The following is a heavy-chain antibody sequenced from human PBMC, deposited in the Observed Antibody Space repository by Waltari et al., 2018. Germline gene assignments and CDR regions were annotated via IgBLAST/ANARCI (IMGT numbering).Heavy chain of an antibody. CDR2: INVDGSEQ. Sequence: EVQLVESGGGLVQPGGSLRLSCAASGFTFSSYWMTWVRQAPGKGLEWVANINVDGSEQYYLDSVRGRFTISRDNARNSLYLQMDSLIADDAGVYYCARGSSYYVRFWEDWGQGTLVTVSS. J-gene: IGHJ4*02. D-gene: IGHD3-10*01. CDR1: GFTFSSYW. CDR3: ARGSSYYVRFWED. V-gene: IGHV3-7*03.